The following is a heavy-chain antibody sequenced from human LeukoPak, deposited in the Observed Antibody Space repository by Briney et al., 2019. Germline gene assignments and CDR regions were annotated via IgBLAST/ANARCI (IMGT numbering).Heavy chain of an antibody. D-gene: IGHD2-21*02. J-gene: IGHJ3*02. V-gene: IGHV4-4*07. CDR1: GGSISSYY. CDR3: ARGKRGGDVDALDI. CDR2: IYTSGST. Sequence: SETLSLTCTVSGGSISSYYWSWIRQPAGKGLEWIGRIYTSGSTNYNPSLKSRVTMSVDTSKNQFSLKLSSVTAADTAVYYCARGKRGGDVDALDIWGQGTMVTVSS.